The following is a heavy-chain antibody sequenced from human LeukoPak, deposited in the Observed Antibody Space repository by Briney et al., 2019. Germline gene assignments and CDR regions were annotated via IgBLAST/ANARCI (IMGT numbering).Heavy chain of an antibody. CDR3: ARAIVGATFDY. Sequence: PGGSLRLSCAASGFTFSSYAMHWVRQAPGKGLEWVAVISYDGSNKYYADSVKGRFTISRDSSKNTLYLQMNSLRAEDTAVYYCARAIVGATFDYWGQGTLVTVSS. CDR1: GFTFSSYA. J-gene: IGHJ4*02. V-gene: IGHV3-30*04. D-gene: IGHD1-26*01. CDR2: ISYDGSNK.